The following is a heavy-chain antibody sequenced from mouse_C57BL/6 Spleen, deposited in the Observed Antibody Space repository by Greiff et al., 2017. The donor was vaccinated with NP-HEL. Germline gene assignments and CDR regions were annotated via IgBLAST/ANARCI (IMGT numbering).Heavy chain of an antibody. CDR1: GFTFSSYA. Sequence: EVQLVESGGGLVKPGGSLKLSCAASGFTFSSYAMSWVRQTPEKRLEWVATISDGGSSTYYPDNVKGRFTISRDNAKNNLYLQMSHLKSEDTAMYYCAREELRYFDVWGTGTTVTVSS. J-gene: IGHJ1*03. CDR3: AREELRYFDV. V-gene: IGHV5-4*01. CDR2: ISDGGSST. D-gene: IGHD2-1*01.